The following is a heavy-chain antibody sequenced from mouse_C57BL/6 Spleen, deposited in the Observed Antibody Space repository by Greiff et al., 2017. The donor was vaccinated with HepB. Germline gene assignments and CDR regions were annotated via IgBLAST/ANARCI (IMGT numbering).Heavy chain of an antibody. D-gene: IGHD1-1*01. Sequence: VQRVESGPGLVQPSQSLSITCTVSGFSLTSYGVHWVRQSPGKGLEWLGVIWRGGSTDYNAAFMSRLSITKDNSKSQVFFKMNSLQADDTAIYYCAKDGSSYGYYYAMDYWGQGTSVTVSS. CDR3: AKDGSSYGYYYAMDY. J-gene: IGHJ4*01. V-gene: IGHV2-5*01. CDR2: IWRGGST. CDR1: GFSLTSYG.